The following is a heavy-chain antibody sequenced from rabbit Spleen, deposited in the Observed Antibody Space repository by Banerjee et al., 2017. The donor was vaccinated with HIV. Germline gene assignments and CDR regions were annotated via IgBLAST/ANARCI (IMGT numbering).Heavy chain of an antibody. CDR2: IRGDSSGIT. CDR3: ARDLVAVIGWNFGL. D-gene: IGHD1-1*01. CDR1: GFDFSDYG. Sequence: QEQLVESGGGLVQPGGSLKLSCKASGFDFSDYGMSWVRQAPGKGLEWIACIRGDSSGITYYASWAKGRFTISKTSPTTVTLQVTSPTVADTATYFCARDLVAVIGWNFGLWGPGTLVTVS. J-gene: IGHJ4*01. V-gene: IGHV1S45*01.